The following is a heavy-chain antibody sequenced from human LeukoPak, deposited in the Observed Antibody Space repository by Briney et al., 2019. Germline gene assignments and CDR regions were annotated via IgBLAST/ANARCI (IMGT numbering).Heavy chain of an antibody. CDR3: ARGFWSGYNPPFDY. J-gene: IGHJ4*02. V-gene: IGHV4-59*01. CDR2: IYDSGST. CDR1: GGSISNYY. D-gene: IGHD3-3*01. Sequence: SETLSLTCNVSGGSISNYYWSWIRQPPGEGLEWSGYIYDSGSTNYNPSLKSRVAISVDTSKNQFSLKLNSVTAADTAVYYCARGFWSGYNPPFDYWGQGTLVTVSS.